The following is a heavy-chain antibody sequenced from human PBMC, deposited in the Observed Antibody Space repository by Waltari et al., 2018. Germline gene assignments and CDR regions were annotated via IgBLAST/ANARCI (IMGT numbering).Heavy chain of an antibody. D-gene: IGHD6-13*01. CDR1: GFTFSSYA. Sequence: QVQLVESGGGVVQSGRSLRLSCAASGFTFSSYAMPWVRVAPGKGLEWVAVISYDGSNKYYADSVKGRFTISRDNSKNTLYLQMNSLRAEDTAVYYCASIGSSIAAAGPDYWGQGTLVTVSS. CDR2: ISYDGSNK. J-gene: IGHJ4*02. CDR3: ASIGSSIAAAGPDY. V-gene: IGHV3-30*01.